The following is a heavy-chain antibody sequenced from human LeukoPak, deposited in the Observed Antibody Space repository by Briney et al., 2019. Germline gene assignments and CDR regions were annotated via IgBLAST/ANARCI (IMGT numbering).Heavy chain of an antibody. V-gene: IGHV3-33*06. CDR2: IWYDGSNK. J-gene: IGHJ4*02. CDR1: GFTFSSYG. D-gene: IGHD5-18*01. CDR3: AKDSGYSYGTLDY. Sequence: GGSLRLSCAASGFTFSSYGMHWVRQAPGKGLEWVAVIWYDGSNKYYADSVKGRFTISRDNSKNTLYLQMNSLRAEDTAVYYCAKDSGYSYGTLDYWGQGTLVTGSS.